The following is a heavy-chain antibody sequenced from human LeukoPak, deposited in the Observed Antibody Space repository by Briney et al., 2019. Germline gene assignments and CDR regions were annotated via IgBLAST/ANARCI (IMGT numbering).Heavy chain of an antibody. Sequence: GGSLRLSCAASRFTFSTYGMHWVRQAPGKGLEWVAVISYDGSNKFYADSVKGRFTISRDNSKNTLYLQMNSLRAEDTAVYYCAKTYYDTSGLDYWGQGTLVTVSS. D-gene: IGHD3-22*01. CDR2: ISYDGSNK. CDR1: RFTFSTYG. V-gene: IGHV3-30*18. CDR3: AKTYYDTSGLDY. J-gene: IGHJ4*02.